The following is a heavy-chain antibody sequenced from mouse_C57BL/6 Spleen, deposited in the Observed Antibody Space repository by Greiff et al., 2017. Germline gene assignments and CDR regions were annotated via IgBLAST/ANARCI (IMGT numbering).Heavy chain of an antibody. V-gene: IGHV5-16*01. Sequence: EVKLVESEGGLVQPGRSMTISCTASGFTFSDYSMAWVRQVPEKGLEWVAKINSDGSSTYYLDTLKSRFIISRDNAKNILYLQMSSLKSEDTATYYCARDYFFDDYDLYFDVWGTATTVTVSS. CDR2: INSDGSST. D-gene: IGHD2-4*01. J-gene: IGHJ1*03. CDR1: GFTFSDYS. CDR3: ARDYFFDDYDLYFDV.